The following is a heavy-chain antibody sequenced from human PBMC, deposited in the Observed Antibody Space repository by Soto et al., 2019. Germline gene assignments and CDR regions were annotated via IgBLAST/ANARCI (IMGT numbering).Heavy chain of an antibody. V-gene: IGHV4-59*01. CDR1: GTSIKGSD. Sequence: XGTLSLTCSVSGTSIKGSDWTWIRQPPGKGLEWIGYIYYTGTTKYNPSLKSRVTISVDTSKNQFSLRLNSVTAADTAVYYCAREVSSFGSNHFDSWGQGALVTVSS. J-gene: IGHJ4*02. CDR3: AREVSSFGSNHFDS. CDR2: IYYTGTT. D-gene: IGHD3-10*01.